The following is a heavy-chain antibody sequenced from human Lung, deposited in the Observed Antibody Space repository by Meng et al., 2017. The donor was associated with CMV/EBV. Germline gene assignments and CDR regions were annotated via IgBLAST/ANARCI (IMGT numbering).Heavy chain of an antibody. CDR1: GFHFSGYW. CDR2: INQHGTTK. Sequence: GESLKISCEASGFHFSGYWLSWVRQAPGKGLEWVANINQHGTTKYYADSLKGRFTISRDNTKNSLFLQIKSLRAEDTALYYCARELSSADYYFDYWGQGAPVTVSS. J-gene: IGHJ4*02. CDR3: ARELSSADYYFDY. D-gene: IGHD2-2*01. V-gene: IGHV3-7*01.